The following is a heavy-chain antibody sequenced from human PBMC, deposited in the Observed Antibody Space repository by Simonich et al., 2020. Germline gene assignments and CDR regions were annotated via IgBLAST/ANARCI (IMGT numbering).Heavy chain of an antibody. CDR3: AREKWLRFAFDI. D-gene: IGHD5-12*01. CDR1: GFTFSSYE. CDR2: ISSSGSTI. V-gene: IGHV3-48*03. J-gene: IGHJ3*02. Sequence: EVQLVESGGGLVKPGGSLRLSCAASGFTFSSYEMNGVRQAPGKGLEWVSDISSSGSTIYYADSVKGRFTISRDNAKNSLYLQMNSLRAEDTAVYYCAREKWLRFAFDIWGQGTMVTVSS.